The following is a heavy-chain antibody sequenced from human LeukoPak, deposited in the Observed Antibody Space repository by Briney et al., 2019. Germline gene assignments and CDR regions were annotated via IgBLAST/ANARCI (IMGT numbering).Heavy chain of an antibody. D-gene: IGHD2-15*01. Sequence: GGSLRLSCAASGFTVSSNYMSWVRQAPGKELEWVSVIYSGGSTYYADSVKGRFTISRDNSKNTLYLQMNSLRAEDTAVYYCARDPGYCSGGSCYFYYYYYGMDVWGQGTTVTVSS. CDR1: GFTVSSNY. CDR3: ARDPGYCSGGSCYFYYYYYGMDV. V-gene: IGHV3-53*01. CDR2: IYSGGST. J-gene: IGHJ6*02.